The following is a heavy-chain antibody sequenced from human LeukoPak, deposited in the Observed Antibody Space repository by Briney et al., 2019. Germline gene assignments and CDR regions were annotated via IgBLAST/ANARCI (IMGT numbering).Heavy chain of an antibody. D-gene: IGHD3-22*01. CDR3: ARVPYYDSSGYCFDY. CDR2: LNPSGGST. CDR1: GYTFTRYY. Sequence: ASVKVSCKASGYTFTRYYMHWVRQAPGQGLEWMGILNPSGGSTTYAQKFQGRVTMTRDTSISTAYMELSRLRSDDTAVYYCARVPYYDSSGYCFDYWGQGTLVTVSS. J-gene: IGHJ4*02. V-gene: IGHV1-46*01.